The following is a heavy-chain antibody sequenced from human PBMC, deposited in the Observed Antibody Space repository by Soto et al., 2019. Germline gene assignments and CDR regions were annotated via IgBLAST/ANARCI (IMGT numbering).Heavy chain of an antibody. CDR2: ISSSSSTI. Sequence: PGGSLRLSCAASGFTFSSYSMNWVRQAPGKGLEWVSYISSSSSTIYYADSVKGRFTISRDNAKNSLYLQMNSLRDEDTAVYYCASIPGTETYYYDSSGYRQTDYWGQGTLVTVSS. V-gene: IGHV3-48*02. J-gene: IGHJ4*02. CDR3: ASIPGTETYYYDSSGYRQTDY. D-gene: IGHD3-22*01. CDR1: GFTFSSYS.